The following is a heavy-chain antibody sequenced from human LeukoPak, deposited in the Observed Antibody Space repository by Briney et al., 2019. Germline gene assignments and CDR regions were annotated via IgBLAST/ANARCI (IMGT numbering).Heavy chain of an antibody. D-gene: IGHD7-27*01. CDR2: IYHSGST. J-gene: IGHJ6*03. Sequence: SQTLSLTCTVSGGSISSGGYYWSWIRQPPGKGLEWIGYIYHSGSTYYNPSLKSRVTISVDRSKNQFSLKLSSVTAADTAVYYCASGILLNWDMDVWGKGTTVTVSS. CDR3: ASGILLNWDMDV. CDR1: GGSISSGGYY. V-gene: IGHV4-30-2*01.